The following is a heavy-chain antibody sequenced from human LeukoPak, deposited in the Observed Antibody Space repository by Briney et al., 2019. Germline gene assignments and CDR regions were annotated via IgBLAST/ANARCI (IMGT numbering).Heavy chain of an antibody. CDR1: GYTFTSYG. J-gene: IGHJ5*02. V-gene: IGHV1-18*01. CDR2: ISAYNGNT. D-gene: IGHD2-2*01. Sequence: GASVTVSFTASGYTFTSYGISWVRQAPGQGLEWMGWISAYNGNTNYAQKLQGRVTMTTDTSTSTAYMELRSLRSDDTAVYYCARGAVVVPAAIVFGFDPWGQGTLVTVSS. CDR3: ARGAVVVPAAIVFGFDP.